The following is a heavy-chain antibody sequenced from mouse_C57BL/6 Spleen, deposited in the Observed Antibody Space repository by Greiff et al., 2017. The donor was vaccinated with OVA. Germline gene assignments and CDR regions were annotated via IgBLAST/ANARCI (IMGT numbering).Heavy chain of an antibody. J-gene: IGHJ4*01. V-gene: IGHV5-4*01. CDR3: ARDPDYYGRRDYAMDY. D-gene: IGHD1-1*01. CDR2: ISDGGSYT. CDR1: GFTFSSYA. Sequence: EVKLVESGGGLVKPGGSLKLSCAASGFTFSSYAMSWVRQTPEKRLEWVATISDGGSYTYYPDNVKGRFTISRDNAKNNLYLQMSHLKSEDTAMYYCARDPDYYGRRDYAMDYWGQGTSVTVSS.